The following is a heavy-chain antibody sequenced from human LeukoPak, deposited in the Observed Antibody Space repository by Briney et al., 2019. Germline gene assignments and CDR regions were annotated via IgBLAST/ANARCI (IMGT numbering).Heavy chain of an antibody. CDR2: INPSGGGT. CDR3: ASVYLYGMDV. D-gene: IGHD2-8*01. V-gene: IGHV1-46*01. Sequence: ASVKVSCKASGGTFSSYAISWVRQAPGLGLEWMAIINPSGGGTKYAQKFQGRVTMTRDTPTNTVYMELSSLRTEDTAVYYCASVYLYGMDVWGQGTTVTVSS. CDR1: GGTFSSYA. J-gene: IGHJ6*02.